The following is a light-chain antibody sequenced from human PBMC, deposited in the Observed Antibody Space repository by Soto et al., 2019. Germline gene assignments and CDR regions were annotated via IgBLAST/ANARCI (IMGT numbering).Light chain of an antibody. CDR3: QQYGSSPLT. CDR2: GAS. V-gene: IGKV3-20*01. Sequence: EIMLTQSPGTLSLSPGESATLSCSASQTLTNNYLAWYQQKPGQAPRVLIYGASYRATGIPVRFSGSGSGTDFALTISRLEPEDVAVYSCQQYGSSPLTFGQGTRLEIK. CDR1: QTLTNNY. J-gene: IGKJ5*01.